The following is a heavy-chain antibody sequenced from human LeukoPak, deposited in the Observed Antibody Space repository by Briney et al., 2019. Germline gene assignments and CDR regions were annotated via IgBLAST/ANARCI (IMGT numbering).Heavy chain of an antibody. V-gene: IGHV4-34*01. CDR2: INHSGST. CDR1: GVSFSGYY. D-gene: IGHD6-13*01. CDR3: ARQRINSSSPSPTYYYYGMDV. J-gene: IGHJ6*02. Sequence: SETLSLTCAVYGVSFSGYYWSWIRQPPGKGLEWIGEINHSGSTNYNPSLKSRVAISVDTSKNQFSLKLSSVTAADTAVYYCARQRINSSSPSPTYYYYGMDVWGQGTTVTVSS.